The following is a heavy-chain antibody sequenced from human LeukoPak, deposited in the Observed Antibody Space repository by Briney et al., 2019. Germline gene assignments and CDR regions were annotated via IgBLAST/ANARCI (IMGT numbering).Heavy chain of an antibody. V-gene: IGHV3-7*01. CDR3: AAGAGWLTDW. J-gene: IGHJ4*02. Sequence: GGSLRLSCAASGFTFSNYWMNWVRQAPGKGMEWVAIIEKDGSEILYVDSVKGRFTISRDNAKNSLYLQMNSLRAEDTAVYYCAAGAGWLTDWRGQGTLVTVSS. D-gene: IGHD3-9*01. CDR2: IEKDGSEI. CDR1: GFTFSNYW.